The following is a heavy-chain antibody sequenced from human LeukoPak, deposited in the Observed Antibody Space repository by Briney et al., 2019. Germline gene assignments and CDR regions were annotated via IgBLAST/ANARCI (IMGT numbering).Heavy chain of an antibody. V-gene: IGHV4-34*01. CDR3: ARRKRLLWPNGAFDI. Sequence: SETLSLTCAVYGGSFSGYYWSWIRQPPGKGREWIGEINHSGGTNINPSLRSRVILSVDTSKNQFSLKLSSVTAADTAVYYCARRKRLLWPNGAFDIWGQGTMVTVSS. CDR1: GGSFSGYY. CDR2: INHSGGT. D-gene: IGHD3-10*01. J-gene: IGHJ3*02.